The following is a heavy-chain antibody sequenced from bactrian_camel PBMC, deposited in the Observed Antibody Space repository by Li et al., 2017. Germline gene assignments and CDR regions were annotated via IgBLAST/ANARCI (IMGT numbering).Heavy chain of an antibody. CDR3: AAGLVRGSCLRGEYNH. D-gene: IGHD1*01. CDR2: IFTGGGAT. CDR1: GYTVSRDC. J-gene: IGHJ4*01. V-gene: IGHV3S1*01. Sequence: HVQLVESGGGLVQPGGSLKLSCAVSGYTVSRDCMAWFRQAPGKEREGVAAIFTGGGATLYADSVKGRFTISEDNAKNTVYLQMNSLKPEDTAMYYCAAGLVRGSCLRGEYNHWGQGTQVTVS.